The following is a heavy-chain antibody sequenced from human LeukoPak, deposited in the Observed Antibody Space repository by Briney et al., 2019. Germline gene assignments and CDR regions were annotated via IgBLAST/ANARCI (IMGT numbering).Heavy chain of an antibody. CDR1: GFTFSSYA. CDR3: ARGRYYGSGSGDYFDY. CDR2: ISYDGSNK. Sequence: GGSLRLSCAASGFTFSSYAMHWVRQAPGKGLEWVAVISYDGSNKYYADSVKGQFTISRDNSKNTLYLQMNSLRAEDTAVYYCARGRYYGSGSGDYFDYWGQGTLVTVSS. D-gene: IGHD3-10*01. V-gene: IGHV3-30-3*01. J-gene: IGHJ4*02.